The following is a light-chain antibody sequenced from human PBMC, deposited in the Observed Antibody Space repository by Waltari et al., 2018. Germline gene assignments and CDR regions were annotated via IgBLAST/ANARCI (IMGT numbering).Light chain of an antibody. CDR3: AAWDDSLNGPV. Sequence: QSVLTPPPSASGTPGQWVTISCSGSSSNIGSNTVNWYQPLPGTAPKLLIYSNNQRPSGVPDRFSGSKSGTSASLAISGLQSEDEADYYCAAWDDSLNGPVFGGGTKLTVL. V-gene: IGLV1-44*01. CDR2: SNN. J-gene: IGLJ3*02. CDR1: SSNIGSNT.